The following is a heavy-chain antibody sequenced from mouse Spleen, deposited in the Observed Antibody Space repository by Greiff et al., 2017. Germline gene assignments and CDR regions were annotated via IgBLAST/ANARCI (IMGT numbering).Heavy chain of an antibody. D-gene: IGHD2-10*02. J-gene: IGHJ4*01. CDR1: GFSLTSYG. Sequence: VQLVESGPGLVAPSQSLSITCTVSGFSLTSYGVHWVRQPPGKGLEWLVVIWSDGSTTYNSALKSRLSISKDNSKSQVFLKMNSLQTDDTAMYYCARNPSYGNYPYCAMDYWGQGTSVTVSS. V-gene: IGHV2-6*02. CDR3: ARNPSYGNYPYCAMDY. CDR2: IWSDGST.